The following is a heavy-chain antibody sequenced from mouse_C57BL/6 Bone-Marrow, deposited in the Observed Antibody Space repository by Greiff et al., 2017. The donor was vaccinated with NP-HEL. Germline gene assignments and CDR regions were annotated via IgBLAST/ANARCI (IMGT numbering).Heavy chain of an antibody. D-gene: IGHD2-5*01. Sequence: QVQLQQSGAELVKPGASVKMSCKASGYTFTSYWITWVKQRPGQGLEWIGDIYPGSGSTNYNEKFKSKATLTVDTSSSTAYMQLSSLTSEDSAVYYCARGRPYYSNYHSNWGQGTLVTVSA. CDR3: ARGRPYYSNYHSN. J-gene: IGHJ3*01. CDR1: GYTFTSYW. V-gene: IGHV1-55*01. CDR2: IYPGSGST.